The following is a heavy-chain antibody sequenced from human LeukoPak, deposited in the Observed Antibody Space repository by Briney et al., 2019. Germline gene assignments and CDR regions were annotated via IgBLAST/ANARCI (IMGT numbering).Heavy chain of an antibody. CDR3: AKGLRQIWFGELNDAFDI. V-gene: IGHV4-34*01. D-gene: IGHD3-10*01. J-gene: IGHJ3*02. CDR2: VERRGYT. CDR1: GFTFSNYA. Sequence: GSLRLSCAASGFTFSNYAISWVRQPPGKGLEWIGDVERRGYTNYNPSLRGRLTMSVDASKNQISLRLTSVTAADTAVYYCAKGLRQIWFGELNDAFDIWGQGTMVHVSS.